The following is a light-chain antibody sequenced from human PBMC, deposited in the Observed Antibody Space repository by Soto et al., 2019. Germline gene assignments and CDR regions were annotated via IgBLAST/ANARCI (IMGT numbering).Light chain of an antibody. CDR1: QTVPSR. CDR3: QQYKSWHPTT. J-gene: IGKJ5*01. CDR2: GAS. V-gene: IGKV3-15*01. Sequence: IVLTQSPSTLALSPGERANISCRASQTVPSRIAWYQQKPGQAPSLLIYGASTSATGVPDRFSGTGSGTEFTLTISSLKYEDYAVHYCQQYKSWHPTTFGQGTRLEIK.